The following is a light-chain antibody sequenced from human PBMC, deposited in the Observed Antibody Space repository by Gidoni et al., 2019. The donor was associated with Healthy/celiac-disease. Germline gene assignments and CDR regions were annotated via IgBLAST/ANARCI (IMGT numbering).Light chain of an antibody. CDR1: QSVSSH. CDR2: DAS. V-gene: IGKV3-11*01. Sequence: EIVLTQSPATLSLSPGERATLSCRASQSVSSHLDWYQQKPCQAPMLLIYDASNRATGIPARFSGSGSGTDFTLTISSLEPEDFAVYYCHQRSNWPWTFGGGTKVEIK. J-gene: IGKJ4*01. CDR3: HQRSNWPWT.